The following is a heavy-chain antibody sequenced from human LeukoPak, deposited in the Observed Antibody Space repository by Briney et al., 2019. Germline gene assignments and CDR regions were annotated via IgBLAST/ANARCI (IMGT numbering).Heavy chain of an antibody. CDR2: ISWNSASI. V-gene: IGHV3-9*01. CDR1: GFTFDDYG. J-gene: IGHJ4*02. CDR3: AKDYVYSSSWYDY. Sequence: QPGGSLRLSCGASGFTFDDYGMHWVRHAPGKGLEWVSTISWNSASIGYVDSVKGRFTISRDNAKKTLYLQMNSLRPEDTALYYCAKDYVYSSSWYDYWGQGTLVTVSS. D-gene: IGHD6-13*01.